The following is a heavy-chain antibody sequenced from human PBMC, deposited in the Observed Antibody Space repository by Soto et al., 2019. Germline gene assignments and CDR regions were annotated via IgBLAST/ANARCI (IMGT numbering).Heavy chain of an antibody. V-gene: IGHV1-18*01. J-gene: IGHJ3*02. Sequence: ASVKVSCKASGYTFTSYGISWVRQAPGQGLEWMGWISAYNGNTNYAQKLQGRVTMTTDTSTSTAYMEMRSLRSDDTAVYYCARGLVTYFYGSGSDREDAFDIWGQGTMVTVSS. CDR1: GYTFTSYG. D-gene: IGHD3-10*01. CDR3: ARGLVTYFYGSGSDREDAFDI. CDR2: ISAYNGNT.